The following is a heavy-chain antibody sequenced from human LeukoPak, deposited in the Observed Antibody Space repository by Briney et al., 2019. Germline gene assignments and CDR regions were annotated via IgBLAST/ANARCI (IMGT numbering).Heavy chain of an antibody. CDR2: IYHGGRT. J-gene: IGHJ4*02. CDR1: GGYISNTSHL. CDR3: ARQIPDERGYYQYYFDY. Sequence: PSETLSLTCTVSGGYISNTSHLWGWVRQPPGEGLEWIGSIYHGGRTFYNPSLKSRVTVSAATSKNHISLTVRSVTAADTAVYYCARQIPDERGYYQYYFDYWGQGTLVTVSS. D-gene: IGHD3-22*01. V-gene: IGHV4-39*01.